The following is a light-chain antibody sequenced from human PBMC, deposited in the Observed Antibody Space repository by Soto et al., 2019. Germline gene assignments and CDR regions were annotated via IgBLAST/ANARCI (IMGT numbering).Light chain of an antibody. CDR3: QEYSSDWT. J-gene: IGKJ1*01. CDR1: QSIGSN. CDR2: KAS. Sequence: VQMTQSPSSLSASVGDRITITCLASQSIGSNLNWYQHKPGKAPKVLIYKASSLEDGVPSRFSGSGSGTEFTLTINSLQADDFATYYCQEYSSDWTFGQGTKVEV. V-gene: IGKV1-5*03.